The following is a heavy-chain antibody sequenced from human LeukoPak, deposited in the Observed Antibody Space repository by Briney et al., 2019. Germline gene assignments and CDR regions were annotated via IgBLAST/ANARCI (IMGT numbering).Heavy chain of an antibody. J-gene: IGHJ3*02. V-gene: IGHV1-69*05. CDR2: IIPIFGTA. CDR3: AIFSVEMATIDAFDI. D-gene: IGHD5-24*01. CDR1: VGTLSSYA. Sequence: VASVKVSCKASVGTLSSYAISWVRPAPGQGLEWMGRIIPIFGTANYAQKFQGRVTITTDESTSTAYMELSSLKSEDTAVYYCAIFSVEMATIDAFDIWGQGTMVTVSS.